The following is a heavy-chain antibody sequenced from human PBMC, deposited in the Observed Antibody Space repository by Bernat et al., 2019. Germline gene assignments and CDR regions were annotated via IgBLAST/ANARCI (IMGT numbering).Heavy chain of an antibody. CDR3: TRGPFCSSTSCPLYCFDY. J-gene: IGHJ4*02. CDR2: IIPILGIA. CDR1: GGTFSSYT. D-gene: IGHD2-2*01. V-gene: IGHV1-69*02. Sequence: QVQLVQSGAEVKKPGSSVKVSCKASGGTFSSYTISWVRQAPGQGLEWMGRIIPILGIANYAQKFQGRVTITADKSTSTAYMELSSLRSEDTAVYYWTRGPFCSSTSCPLYCFDYWGQGTLVTVSS.